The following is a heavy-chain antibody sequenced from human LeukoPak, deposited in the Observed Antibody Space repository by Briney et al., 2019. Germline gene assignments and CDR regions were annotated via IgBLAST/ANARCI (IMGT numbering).Heavy chain of an antibody. Sequence: KSSETLSLTCTVSGGSISSGTYYWTWIRQPAGKGLEWIGRIYTSGSTNYNPSLKSRVTISVDTSKNQFSLKLRSVTAADTAVYYCARTTMVRGTYYMDVWGKGTTVTVSS. D-gene: IGHD3-10*01. CDR2: IYTSGST. V-gene: IGHV4-61*02. CDR3: ARTTMVRGTYYMDV. CDR1: GGSISSGTYY. J-gene: IGHJ6*03.